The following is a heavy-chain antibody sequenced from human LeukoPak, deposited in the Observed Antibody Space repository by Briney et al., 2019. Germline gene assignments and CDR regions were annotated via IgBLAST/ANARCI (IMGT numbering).Heavy chain of an antibody. V-gene: IGHV1-18*04. CDR3: ARIPPVVVPAAPNWFDP. CDR2: ISAYNGNT. CDR1: GYTFTSYG. Sequence: ASVKVSCKASGYTFTSYGISWVRQAPGQGLEWMGWISAYNGNTNYAQKLQGRVTMTTDTSTSTAYMKLRSLRSDDTAVYYCARIPPVVVPAAPNWFDPWGQGTLVTVSS. J-gene: IGHJ5*02. D-gene: IGHD2-2*01.